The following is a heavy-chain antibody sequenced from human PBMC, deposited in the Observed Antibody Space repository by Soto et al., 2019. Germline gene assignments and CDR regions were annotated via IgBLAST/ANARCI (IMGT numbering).Heavy chain of an antibody. Sequence: ASVKVSCKASGYTFTSYGISWVRQAPGQGLEWMGWISAYNGNTNYAQKLRGRVTMTTDTSTSTAYMELRSLRSDDTAVYYCARVPPAFWSGYYTGMFDYYYGMDVWGQGTTVTVSS. CDR1: GYTFTSYG. V-gene: IGHV1-18*01. D-gene: IGHD3-3*01. CDR3: ARVPPAFWSGYYTGMFDYYYGMDV. CDR2: ISAYNGNT. J-gene: IGHJ6*02.